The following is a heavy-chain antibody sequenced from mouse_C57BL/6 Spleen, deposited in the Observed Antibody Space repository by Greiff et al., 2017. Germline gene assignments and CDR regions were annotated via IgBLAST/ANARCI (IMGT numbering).Heavy chain of an antibody. CDR3: ARDYGNHAMDY. V-gene: IGHV3-6*01. CDR2: ISYDGSN. D-gene: IGHD1-1*01. CDR1: GYSITSGYY. J-gene: IGHJ4*01. Sequence: EVQVVESGPGLVKPSQSLSLTCSVTGYSITSGYYWNWIRQFPGNKLEWMGYISYDGSNNYNPSLKNRISITRDTSKNQFFLKLNSVTTEDTATYYCARDYGNHAMDYWGQGTSVTVSS.